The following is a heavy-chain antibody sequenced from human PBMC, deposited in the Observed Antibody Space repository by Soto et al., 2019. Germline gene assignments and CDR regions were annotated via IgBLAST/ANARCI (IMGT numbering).Heavy chain of an antibody. Sequence: GGSLRLSCAASGFTFSSYWMSWVRQAPGKGLEWVANIKQDGSEKYYVDSVKGRFTISRDNAKNSLYLQMNSLRAEDTAVYYCARGHLAAAGKPYYYYGMDVWGQGTTVTVSS. CDR2: IKQDGSEK. V-gene: IGHV3-7*01. CDR1: GFTFSSYW. J-gene: IGHJ6*02. CDR3: ARGHLAAAGKPYYYYGMDV. D-gene: IGHD6-13*01.